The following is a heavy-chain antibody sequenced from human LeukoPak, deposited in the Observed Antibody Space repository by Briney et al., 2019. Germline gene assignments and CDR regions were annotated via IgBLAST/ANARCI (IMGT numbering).Heavy chain of an antibody. CDR1: GFTFSSYE. V-gene: IGHV3-23*01. D-gene: IGHD3-10*01. CDR3: ARDRMGAIMYFDV. CDR2: IIGINSRT. Sequence: GGSLRLSCAASGFTFSSYEMNWVRQAPGKGLEWVSSIIGINSRTYYADSVKGRFTISRDNSRDRLYLETNSLRAEDTAVYYCARDRMGAIMYFDVWGRGTLVTVSS. J-gene: IGHJ2*01.